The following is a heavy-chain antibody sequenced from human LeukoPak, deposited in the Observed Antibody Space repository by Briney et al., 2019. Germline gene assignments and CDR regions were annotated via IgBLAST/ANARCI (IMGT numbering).Heavy chain of an antibody. Sequence: GGSLRLSCAASGFTFSSYSMNWVRQAPGKGLEWVSSISSSSSYIYYADSVKGRFTISRDNAKNSLYLQMNSLRAEDTAVYYCARDSGIAAAGTWGPNDYWGRGTLVTVSS. J-gene: IGHJ4*02. CDR1: GFTFSSYS. D-gene: IGHD6-13*01. CDR2: ISSSSSYI. V-gene: IGHV3-21*01. CDR3: ARDSGIAAAGTWGPNDY.